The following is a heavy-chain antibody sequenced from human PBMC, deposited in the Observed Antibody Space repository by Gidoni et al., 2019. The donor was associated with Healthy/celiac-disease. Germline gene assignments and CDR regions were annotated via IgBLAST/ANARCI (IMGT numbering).Heavy chain of an antibody. CDR2: ISAYNGNT. Sequence: QVQLVQSGAEVTKPGASVQVSCKASGYTFTSLGISWVRQDPGQGLEWMGWISAYNGNTNYAQKLQGRVTMTKDTSTSTDDRELRSMRSDDTAVYYCARASPTTRTTGWHDYWGQGTLVTVSS. CDR1: GYTFTSLG. J-gene: IGHJ4*02. CDR3: ARASPTTRTTGWHDY. V-gene: IGHV1-18*01. D-gene: IGHD4-17*01.